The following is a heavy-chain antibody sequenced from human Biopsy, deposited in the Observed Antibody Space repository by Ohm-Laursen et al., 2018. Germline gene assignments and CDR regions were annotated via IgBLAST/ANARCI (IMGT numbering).Heavy chain of an antibody. V-gene: IGHV1-46*01. CDR1: GYSFTSYY. CDR3: ARNTGWYGDLYYFDY. CDR2: INPSGSTT. J-gene: IGHJ4*02. D-gene: IGHD6-19*01. Sequence: GASVKVSCKVSGYSFTSYYMHWVRQAPGQGLEWMGMINPSGSTTSYPQIFQGRVTMTRDTPKSTVYMELSSLRSADTAVYFCARNTGWYGDLYYFDYWGQGTLVTVSS.